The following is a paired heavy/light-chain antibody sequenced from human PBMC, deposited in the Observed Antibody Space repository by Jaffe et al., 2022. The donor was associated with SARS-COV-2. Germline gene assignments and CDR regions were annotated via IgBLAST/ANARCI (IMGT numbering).Heavy chain of an antibody. V-gene: IGHV3-43D*03. J-gene: IGHJ4*02. CDR1: GFTFDDYA. CDR2: VTWDGNTA. D-gene: IGHD6-19*01. CDR3: AKDVAIAVSGRGLDH. Sequence: EVQLVESGGVVVQPGGSLRLSCAASGFTFDDYAMHWVRQTPGKGLEWVALVTWDGNTAYYADSLKGRFTISRDNSKSSLYLQMNSLRPEDSALYYCAKDVAIAVSGRGLDHWGQGTFVTVSS.
Light chain of an antibody. Sequence: DIQLTQSPSFLSASVGDRVALTCRASQAISNFLAWYQQKPGKAPELLIYAASTLQSGVPSRFSGSGSGTEFTLTISSLQPEDFATYYCQQLNSYSLSFGGGTKVEIK. CDR2: AAS. CDR3: QQLNSYSLS. V-gene: IGKV1-9*01. J-gene: IGKJ4*01. CDR1: QAISNF.